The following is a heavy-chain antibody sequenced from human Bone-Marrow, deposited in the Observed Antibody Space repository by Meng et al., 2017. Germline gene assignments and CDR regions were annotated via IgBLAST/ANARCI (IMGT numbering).Heavy chain of an antibody. CDR1: GYTFRDYY. J-gene: IGHJ4*02. D-gene: IGHD6-13*01. V-gene: IGHV1-2*06. CDR3: ARDEDISAAGKLFGDY. CDR2: IDPKTGDT. Sequence: QVQLGKSGAGVKKPWASVQVSCKPSGYTFRDYYYHWGRQAPGQGLEWMGRIDPKTGDTHYEQKFQGRVTMTGDTSISTAYMDLSGLRSDDTAVYYCARDEDISAAGKLFGDYWGRGTLVTVSS.